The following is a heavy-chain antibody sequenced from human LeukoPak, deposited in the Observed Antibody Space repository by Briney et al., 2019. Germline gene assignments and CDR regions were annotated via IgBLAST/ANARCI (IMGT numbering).Heavy chain of an antibody. Sequence: PGGSLRLSCVASGFTFSSYEMNWVRQVPGKALEWVSYIDFGGRTINYADHVKGRFTISRDNAKNSVYLQMNSLRAEDTAVYYCARGIGLERRYFQFDYWGQGILVTVSS. D-gene: IGHD1-1*01. CDR1: GFTFSSYE. V-gene: IGHV3-48*03. CDR2: IDFGGRTI. J-gene: IGHJ4*02. CDR3: ARGIGLERRYFQFDY.